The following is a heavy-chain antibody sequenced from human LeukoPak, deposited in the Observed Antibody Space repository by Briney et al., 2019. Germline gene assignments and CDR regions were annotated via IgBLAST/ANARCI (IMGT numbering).Heavy chain of an antibody. CDR1: GGSSSSTGYF. D-gene: IGHD3-10*01. V-gene: IGHV4-30-2*01. CDR2: IYHSGST. Sequence: SETLSLTCTVSGGSSSSTGYFWTWIRQPPGKGLEWIGYIYHSGSTNYNPSLKNRVTISSDRSKNQFSLKLSSVTAADAAMYYCAAIWSGTYFDYWGQGTLVTVSS. J-gene: IGHJ4*02. CDR3: AAIWSGTYFDY.